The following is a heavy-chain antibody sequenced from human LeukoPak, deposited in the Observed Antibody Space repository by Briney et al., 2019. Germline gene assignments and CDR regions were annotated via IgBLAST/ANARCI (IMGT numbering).Heavy chain of an antibody. D-gene: IGHD3-10*01. J-gene: IGHJ4*02. CDR2: ISSSSSYI. Sequence: GGSLRPSCAASGFTFSSYSMNWVRQAPGKGLEWVSSISSSSSYIYYADSVKGRFTISRDNAKNSLYLQMNSLRAEDTAVYYCARPPGGSGSYQDYWGQGTLVTVSS. V-gene: IGHV3-21*04. CDR1: GFTFSSYS. CDR3: ARPPGGSGSYQDY.